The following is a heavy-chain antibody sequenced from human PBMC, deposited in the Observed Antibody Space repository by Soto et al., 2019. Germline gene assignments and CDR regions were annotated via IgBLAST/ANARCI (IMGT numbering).Heavy chain of an antibody. CDR1: GYIFSSHG. V-gene: IGHV1-18*01. D-gene: IGHD3-10*01. CDR3: AREAFDADYIDF. J-gene: IGHJ4*02. CDR2: ISAYNGDR. Sequence: QVHLVQSGAEVKKPGASVKVSCKASGYIFSSHGISWVRQAPVRGLEWMAWISAYNGDRNYAETLQGRVTVTTDTSTNTAYMELRSLRSDDTAVYYCAREAFDADYIDFWGQGTLVTVSS.